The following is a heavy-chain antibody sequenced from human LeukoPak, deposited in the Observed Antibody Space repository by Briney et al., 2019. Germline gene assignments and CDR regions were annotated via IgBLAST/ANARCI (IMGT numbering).Heavy chain of an antibody. J-gene: IGHJ4*02. CDR2: IYHSGST. D-gene: IGHD3-22*01. V-gene: IGHV4-30-2*01. CDR1: GGSISSGGSS. CDR3: ASSLHYYDSSGHGGY. Sequence: SQTLSLTCAVSGGSISSGGSSWSWIRQPPGKGLEWIGYIYHSGSTYYNPSLKSRVTISLDRSRNQFSLKLSSVTAADTAVYYCASSLHYYDSSGHGGYWGQGTLVTVSS.